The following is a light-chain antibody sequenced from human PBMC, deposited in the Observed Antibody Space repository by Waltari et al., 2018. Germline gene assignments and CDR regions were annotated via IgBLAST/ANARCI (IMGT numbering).Light chain of an antibody. CDR2: EAS. V-gene: IGKV1-NL1*01. J-gene: IGKJ3*01. CDR1: QDITNE. CDR3: QHYYRTPFT. Sequence: DIQITQHPSSLSASVGDRVTITCRASQDITNELAWYQQRPGETPNLLIYEASTLQSGIPSRFSGSGSGTDFTLTISSLQSEDSASYYCQHYYRTPFTFGPGTKLEIK.